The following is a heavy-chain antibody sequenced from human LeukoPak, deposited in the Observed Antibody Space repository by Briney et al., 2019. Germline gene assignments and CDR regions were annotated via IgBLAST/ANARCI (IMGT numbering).Heavy chain of an antibody. V-gene: IGHV3-11*01. CDR1: GFTFNDYY. J-gene: IGHJ5*02. Sequence: RGGSLRLSCAASGFTFNDYYMSGTRRAPGKGLEWLSYINIGGTNTHYADSVKGRFTISRDNAKKSLYLEMNNLRAEDTAVYYCATDGAGFDTWGQGVLVTVSS. CDR3: ATDGAGFDT. CDR2: INIGGTNT.